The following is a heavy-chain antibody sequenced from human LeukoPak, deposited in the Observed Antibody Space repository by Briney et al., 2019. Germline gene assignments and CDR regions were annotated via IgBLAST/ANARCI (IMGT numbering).Heavy chain of an antibody. V-gene: IGHV3-74*01. Sequence: GGFLRLSCAASGFTFSSYWMHWVRQAPGKGLVWVSRINSDGSSTSYADSVKGRFTISRDNAKNTLYLQMNSLRAEDTAVYYCARSIAAAWFDPWGQGTLVTVSS. D-gene: IGHD6-13*01. CDR3: ARSIAAAWFDP. CDR1: GFTFSSYW. CDR2: INSDGSST. J-gene: IGHJ5*02.